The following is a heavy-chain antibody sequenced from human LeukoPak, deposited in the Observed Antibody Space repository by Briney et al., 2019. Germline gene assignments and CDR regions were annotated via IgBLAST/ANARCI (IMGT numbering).Heavy chain of an antibody. CDR3: AREYSYGPPNYGMDV. V-gene: IGHV3-21*01. CDR1: GFTFSSYS. Sequence: GGSLRLSCAASGFTFSSYSMNWVRQAPGKGLEWVSSISSSSSCIYYADSVKGRFTISRDNAKNSLYLQMNSLRAEDTAVYYCAREYSYGPPNYGMDVWGQGTTVTVSS. CDR2: ISSSSSCI. J-gene: IGHJ6*02. D-gene: IGHD5-18*01.